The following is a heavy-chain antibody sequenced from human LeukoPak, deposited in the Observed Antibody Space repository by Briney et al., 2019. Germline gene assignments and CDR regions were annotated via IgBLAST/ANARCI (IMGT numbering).Heavy chain of an antibody. Sequence: SETLSLTCTVSGGSISSYYWSWIRQPPGKGLEWIGYIYYSGSTNYNPSLKSRVTISVDTSKNQFSLRLSSVTAADTAVYYCARDFPYGDNWFDPWGQGTLVTVSS. V-gene: IGHV4-59*01. CDR3: ARDFPYGDNWFDP. CDR1: GGSISSYY. D-gene: IGHD3-10*01. CDR2: IYYSGST. J-gene: IGHJ5*02.